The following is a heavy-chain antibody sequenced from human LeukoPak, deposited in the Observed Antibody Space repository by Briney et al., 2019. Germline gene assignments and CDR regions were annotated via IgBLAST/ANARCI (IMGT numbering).Heavy chain of an antibody. CDR2: IRYDGSNK. V-gene: IGHV3-30*02. CDR1: GFTFSSYG. Sequence: GGSLRLSWAASGFTFSSYGMHWVRQAPGKRLEWVAFIRYDGSNKYYADSVKGRFSISRDNSKNTLYLQMNSLRAEDTAVYYCAKRVVPAADAFDIWGQGTMVTVSS. D-gene: IGHD2-2*01. CDR3: AKRVVPAADAFDI. J-gene: IGHJ3*02.